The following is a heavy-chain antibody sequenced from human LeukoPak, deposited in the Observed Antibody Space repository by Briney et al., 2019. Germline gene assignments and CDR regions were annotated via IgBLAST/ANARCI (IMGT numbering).Heavy chain of an antibody. CDR1: GYSFTNYW. Sequence: GESLKISCKGSGYSFTNYWIGWVRQMPGKGLEWMGIIYPGDSDTRYSPSFQGQVTISADKSISTAYLQWSSLKASDTAMYYCARNSYYYDSSGYLYYFDYWGQGTLVTVSS. CDR2: IYPGDSDT. CDR3: ARNSYYYDSSGYLYYFDY. J-gene: IGHJ4*02. D-gene: IGHD3-22*01. V-gene: IGHV5-51*01.